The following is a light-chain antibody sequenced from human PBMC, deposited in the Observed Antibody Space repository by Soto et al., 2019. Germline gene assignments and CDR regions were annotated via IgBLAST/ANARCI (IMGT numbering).Light chain of an antibody. CDR1: QSVSSY. CDR3: QQYNKWPRWT. CDR2: GAS. Sequence: EIVMTHSPATLSVSPGERATRSCRASQSVSSYLAWYQQKPGQAPRLLIYGASTRATGIPARFSGSGPGTEFTLSISSLQSEDFAVYYCQQYNKWPRWTFGQGSKVDIK. J-gene: IGKJ1*01. V-gene: IGKV3-15*01.